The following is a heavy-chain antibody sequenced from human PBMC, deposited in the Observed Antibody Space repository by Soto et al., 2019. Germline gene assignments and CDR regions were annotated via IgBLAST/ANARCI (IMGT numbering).Heavy chain of an antibody. CDR2: IDPSNSYT. CDR1: GYTFTSYY. Sequence: PGEALKISCEGSGYTFTSYYITWARQLPGKGLELMVRIDPSNSYTTYDPSFEGHVTISADKSIRNAYLQWTSLDASDTAMYYCARGDTAIVRKGVDXWGQGTPVTVSX. V-gene: IGHV5-10-1*01. J-gene: IGHJ6*02. CDR3: ARGDTAIVRKGVDX. D-gene: IGHD5-18*01.